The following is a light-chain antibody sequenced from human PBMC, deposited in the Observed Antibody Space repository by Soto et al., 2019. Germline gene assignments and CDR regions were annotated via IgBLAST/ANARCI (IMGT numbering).Light chain of an antibody. CDR3: QQYHHWPPIT. Sequence: IFMTQSPATLSVSPGESSTLSCRDSQSVSSSLAWYQQKLGQAPRLLIYGASTRATDIPARFSGSGSGTEFTLTISSLQSEDFAVYYCQQYHHWPPITFGQGTRLEIK. CDR2: GAS. J-gene: IGKJ5*01. V-gene: IGKV3-15*01. CDR1: QSVSSS.